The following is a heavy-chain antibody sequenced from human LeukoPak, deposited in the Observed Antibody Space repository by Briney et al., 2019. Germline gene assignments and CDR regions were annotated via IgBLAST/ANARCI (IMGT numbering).Heavy chain of an antibody. CDR3: AKDVSGSYSNFDY. CDR1: GFTFSSYG. V-gene: IGHV3-30*18. Sequence: PGRSLRLSCAASGFTFSSYGMHWVRQAPGKGLEWVAVISYDGSNKYYADSVKGRFTISRDNSKNTLYLQMNSLRAEDTAVYYCAKDVSGSYSNFDYWGQGTLVTVSS. D-gene: IGHD1-26*01. J-gene: IGHJ4*02. CDR2: ISYDGSNK.